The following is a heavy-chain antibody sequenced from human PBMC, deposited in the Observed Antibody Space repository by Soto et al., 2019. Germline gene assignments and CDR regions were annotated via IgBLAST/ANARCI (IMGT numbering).Heavy chain of an antibody. CDR2: INPKSGDI. Sequence: QVHLVQSAAEVKKPGASLKVSCKASGYTFTAYYIHWVRQAPGQGLEGMGWINPKSGDIIYAQSFQGRVTMPTDTSINAAYMELSSLRSDDAAVYYCTRVLIAVTTHEAFDVWGQGTMVTVSS. CDR1: GYTFTAYY. V-gene: IGHV1-2*02. D-gene: IGHD1-1*01. CDR3: TRVLIAVTTHEAFDV. J-gene: IGHJ3*01.